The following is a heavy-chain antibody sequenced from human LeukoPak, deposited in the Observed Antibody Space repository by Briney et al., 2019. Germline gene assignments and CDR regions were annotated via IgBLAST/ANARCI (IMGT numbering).Heavy chain of an antibody. CDR1: GFTFSSYW. J-gene: IGHJ4*02. CDR3: ARLVRCSSTSCRPVGFDY. V-gene: IGHV3-74*01. D-gene: IGHD2-2*01. CDR2: INSDGSDV. Sequence: GGSLRLSCAASGFTFSSYWMHWVRQVPGKGLEWFSRINSDGSDVSYADSVKGRFTISRDNAKNSLYLQMNSLRAEDTAVYYCARLVRCSSTSCRPVGFDYWGQGTLVTVSS.